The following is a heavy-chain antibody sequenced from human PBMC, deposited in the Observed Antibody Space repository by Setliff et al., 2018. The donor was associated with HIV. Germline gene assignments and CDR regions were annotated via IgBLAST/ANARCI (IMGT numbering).Heavy chain of an antibody. Sequence: SETLSLTCTVSGYSISSGYYWGWIRQPPGRGLEWIGSIYHSGSTYYNPSLKSRVIISVDTSKNQFSLKPSSVTAADTAVYYCARAEPDEIAFDIWGQGTMVTVTS. CDR3: ARAEPDEIAFDI. V-gene: IGHV4-38-2*02. J-gene: IGHJ3*02. CDR2: IYHSGST. CDR1: GYSISSGYY. D-gene: IGHD1-1*01.